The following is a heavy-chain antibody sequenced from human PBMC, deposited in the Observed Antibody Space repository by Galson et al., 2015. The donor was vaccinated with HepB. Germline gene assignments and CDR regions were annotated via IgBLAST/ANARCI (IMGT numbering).Heavy chain of an antibody. CDR1: EFTVSDKY. D-gene: IGHD3-22*01. J-gene: IGHJ5*02. CDR2: IYSGDTT. CDR3: ANLQYYYDRRGYRTNWFDP. Sequence: SLRLSCAASEFTVSDKYMGWVRQAPGKGLEWVSIIYSGDTTFYADSVEGRFTISRDNSKNTLYLQMNSLRIDDTAVYYCANLQYYYDRRGYRTNWFDPWGQGTLVTVSS. V-gene: IGHV3-66*02.